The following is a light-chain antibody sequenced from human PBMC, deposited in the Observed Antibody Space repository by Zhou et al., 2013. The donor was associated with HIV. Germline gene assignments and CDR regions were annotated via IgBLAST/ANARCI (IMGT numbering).Light chain of an antibody. Sequence: DIQMTQSPSSLSASVGDRVTITCQASQDISNYLNWYQQKPGKAPKLLIYDASNLETGVPSRFSGSGSGTEFTLTISSLQPDDFATYYCQQYNSYWTFGQGTKVEI. J-gene: IGKJ1*01. CDR2: DAS. CDR3: QQYNSYWT. V-gene: IGKV1-33*01. CDR1: QDISNY.